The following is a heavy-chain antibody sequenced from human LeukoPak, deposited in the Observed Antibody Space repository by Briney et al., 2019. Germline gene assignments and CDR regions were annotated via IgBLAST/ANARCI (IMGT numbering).Heavy chain of an antibody. J-gene: IGHJ3*02. CDR3: ARDVVVTSSPDAFDI. Sequence: SETLSLTCVGDGGSLRDHFWSWIRQPPGKTLEWIGEVNYWGNTNYSPSLKSRVTISIDTSKKQVSLRLNSVTAADTAVYYCARDVVVTSSPDAFDIWGQGTMVTVSS. CDR2: VNYWGNT. D-gene: IGHD2-21*02. V-gene: IGHV4-34*01. CDR1: GGSLRDHF.